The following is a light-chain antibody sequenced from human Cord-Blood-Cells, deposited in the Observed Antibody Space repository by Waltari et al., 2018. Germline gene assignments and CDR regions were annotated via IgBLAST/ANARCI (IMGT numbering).Light chain of an antibody. V-gene: IGKV1-39*01. Sequence: DIQMTQSPYSLSASVGDRVTLNFLASHSISSYLNWYQQKPGKAPKRLIYAASSLQSGVPSRFSGSGSGTDFTLTISSLQPEDFATYYCQQSYSTPWTFGQGTKVEIK. CDR1: HSISSY. J-gene: IGKJ1*01. CDR3: QQSYSTPWT. CDR2: AAS.